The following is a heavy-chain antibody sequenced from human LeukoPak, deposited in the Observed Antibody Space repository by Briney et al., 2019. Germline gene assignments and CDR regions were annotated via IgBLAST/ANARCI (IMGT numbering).Heavy chain of an antibody. CDR3: ASWAGGNEPIASFDY. D-gene: IGHD1-14*01. CDR1: GYTFTGYY. J-gene: IGHJ4*02. V-gene: IGHV1-2*02. CDR2: INLNSGGT. Sequence: ASVKVSCKTSGYTFTGYYMHWMRQAPGQGLEWMGWINLNSGGTNYVQKFQGRVIMTRDTSTSTAYMELNRLRFDDTAVYYCASWAGGNEPIASFDYWGQGTLVTVSS.